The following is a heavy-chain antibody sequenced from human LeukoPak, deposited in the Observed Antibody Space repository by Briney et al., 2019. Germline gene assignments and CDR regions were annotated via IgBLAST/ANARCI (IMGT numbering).Heavy chain of an antibody. D-gene: IGHD3-10*01. J-gene: IGHJ4*02. V-gene: IGHV4-4*07. CDR1: GGSISSYY. CDR3: ARGGYGSGSYYLDY. Sequence: SETLSPTCTVSGGSISSYYWSWIRQPAGKGLEWIGRIYTSGSTNYNPSLKSRVTMSVDTSKNQFSLKLSSVTAADTAVYYCARGGYGSGSYYLDYWGQGTLVTVSS. CDR2: IYTSGST.